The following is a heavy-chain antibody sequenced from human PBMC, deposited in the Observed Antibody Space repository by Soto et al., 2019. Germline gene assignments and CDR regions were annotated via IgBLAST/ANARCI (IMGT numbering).Heavy chain of an antibody. CDR3: ASGYGGHLGCFDP. Sequence: QVQLVQSGAEVKKPGASVTVSCKASGYTFTSYAMHWVRQAPGQRLEWMGWINAGNGNTKYSQKFQGRVTITRDTSASTAYMGLSSLRSEGTAVYYCASGYGGHLGCFDPWGQGTLVTVS. D-gene: IGHD3-16*01. J-gene: IGHJ5*02. CDR2: INAGNGNT. V-gene: IGHV1-3*01. CDR1: GYTFTSYA.